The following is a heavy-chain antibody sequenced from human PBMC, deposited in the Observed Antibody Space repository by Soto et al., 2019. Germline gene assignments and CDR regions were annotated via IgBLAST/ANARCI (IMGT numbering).Heavy chain of an antibody. Sequence: PSETLSLTCTVSGGSISSYYCSWIRQSAGKGLEWIGRIDTSGTTNYNPSLKSRVTMSVDASKNQFSLNLSSVTAADTAVYYCARGPRGYVYYHGMDVWGQGTTVTVSS. V-gene: IGHV4-4*07. J-gene: IGHJ6*02. D-gene: IGHD3-10*01. CDR2: IDTSGTT. CDR1: GGSISSYY. CDR3: ARGPRGYVYYHGMDV.